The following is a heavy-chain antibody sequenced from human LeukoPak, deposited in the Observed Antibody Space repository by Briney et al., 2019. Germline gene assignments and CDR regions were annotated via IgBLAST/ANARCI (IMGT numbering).Heavy chain of an antibody. J-gene: IGHJ6*04. CDR2: IGTLGDT. CDR1: GFTFRTYD. Sequence: GGSLRLSCAASGFTFRTYDMHWVRQAPGKGLEWVSVIGTLGDTYYPGPVKGRFTISRENAKNSLYLQMNSLRVGDTAVYYCARAPPSSRGQARDYYGMDVWGKGTTVTVSS. V-gene: IGHV3-13*01. CDR3: ARAPPSSRGQARDYYGMDV. D-gene: IGHD6-13*01.